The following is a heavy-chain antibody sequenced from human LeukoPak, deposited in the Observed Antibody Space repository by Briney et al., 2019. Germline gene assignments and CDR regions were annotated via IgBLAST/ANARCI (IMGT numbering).Heavy chain of an antibody. J-gene: IGHJ4*02. V-gene: IGHV3-30*02. CDR2: IWFDGSEK. CDR3: AKDFGITGSLVTY. D-gene: IGHD1-20*01. Sequence: GGSLRLSCAASGFTFSSYGMHWVRQAPGKGLEWVAFIWFDGSEKWYVDSVKGRFTISRDNSKNTQYLQMNNLRAEDTAVYYCAKDFGITGSLVTYWGQGTLVTVSS. CDR1: GFTFSSYG.